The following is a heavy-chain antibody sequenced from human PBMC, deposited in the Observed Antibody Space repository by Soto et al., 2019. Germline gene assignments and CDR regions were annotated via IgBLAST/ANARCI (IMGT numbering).Heavy chain of an antibody. Sequence: XASGSAITRYYIHWVRQAPGRGLEWMGIINPGGGSASYAQKFQDRVTIDKDTSTGTVYMDLRSLRTEDTAVYYCARDTSGWSLNGLDVWGQGTTVNVSS. J-gene: IGHJ6*02. CDR1: GSAITRYY. CDR3: ARDTSGWSLNGLDV. CDR2: INPGGGSA. D-gene: IGHD6-19*01. V-gene: IGHV1-46*01.